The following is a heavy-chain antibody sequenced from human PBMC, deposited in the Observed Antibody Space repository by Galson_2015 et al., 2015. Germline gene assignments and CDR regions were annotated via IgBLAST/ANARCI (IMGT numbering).Heavy chain of an antibody. CDR3: ARDAGPNWDDFDY. J-gene: IGHJ4*02. D-gene: IGHD7-27*01. V-gene: IGHV6-1*01. Sequence: ISGDSVSSNSAAWNWIRQSPSRGLEWLGRTSYRSKWYNHYAVSVKGRITINPDTSKNQFSLQLNSVTPEDTAVYYCARDAGPNWDDFDYWGQGTLVTVSS. CDR1: GDSVSSNSAA. CDR2: TSYRSKWYN.